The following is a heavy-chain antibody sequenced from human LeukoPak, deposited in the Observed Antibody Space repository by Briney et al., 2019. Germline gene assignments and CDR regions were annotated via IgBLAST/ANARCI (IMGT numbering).Heavy chain of an antibody. Sequence: GESLKISCKGSGYSFTSYWIGWVRQMPEKGLEWMGIIYPGDSDTRYSPSFQGQVTISADKSISTAYLQWSSLKASDTAMYYCASAIRYYDSSGYPPHYYYYYGMDVWGQGTTVTVSS. J-gene: IGHJ6*02. CDR1: GYSFTSYW. D-gene: IGHD3-22*01. CDR2: IYPGDSDT. CDR3: ASAIRYYDSSGYPPHYYYYYGMDV. V-gene: IGHV5-51*01.